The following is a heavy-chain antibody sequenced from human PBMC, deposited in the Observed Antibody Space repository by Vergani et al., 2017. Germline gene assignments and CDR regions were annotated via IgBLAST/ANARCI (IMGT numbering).Heavy chain of an antibody. CDR2: INHSGST. CDR3: ARVQELYDFWSGYRVRYYYYMDV. D-gene: IGHD3-3*01. Sequence: VQLQQWGAGLLKPSETLSLTCAVYGGSFSGYYWSWIRQPPGKGLEWIGEINHSGSTNYNPSLKSRVTISVDTSKNQFSLKLSSVTAADTAVYYCARVQELYDFWSGYRVRYYYYMDVWGKGTTVTVSS. CDR1: GGSFSGYY. V-gene: IGHV4-34*01. J-gene: IGHJ6*03.